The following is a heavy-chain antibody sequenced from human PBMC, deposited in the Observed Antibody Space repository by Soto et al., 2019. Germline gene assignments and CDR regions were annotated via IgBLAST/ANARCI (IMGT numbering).Heavy chain of an antibody. Sequence: ASVKVSCKASEYTFTSYAVHWVRQAPGQGLEWMGWINAGSGNTKYSQKFQGRVTITRDTSATTAFMELSSLRSEDTAVYYCMRSFDYWGQGTLVTVSS. CDR3: MRSFDY. CDR1: EYTFTSYA. J-gene: IGHJ4*02. V-gene: IGHV1-3*01. CDR2: INAGSGNT.